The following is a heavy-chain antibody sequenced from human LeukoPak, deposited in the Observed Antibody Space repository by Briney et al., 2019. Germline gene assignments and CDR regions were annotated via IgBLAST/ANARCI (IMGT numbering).Heavy chain of an antibody. V-gene: IGHV3-9*01. J-gene: IGHJ4*02. Sequence: HPGRSLRLSCAASGFTFDDYAMPWVRQAPGKGLEWVSGISWNSGSIGYADSVKGRFTISRDNAKNSLYLQMNSLRAEDTALYYCAKATHYYDSSGYMDYWGQGTLVTVSS. CDR1: GFTFDDYA. D-gene: IGHD3-22*01. CDR3: AKATHYYDSSGYMDY. CDR2: ISWNSGSI.